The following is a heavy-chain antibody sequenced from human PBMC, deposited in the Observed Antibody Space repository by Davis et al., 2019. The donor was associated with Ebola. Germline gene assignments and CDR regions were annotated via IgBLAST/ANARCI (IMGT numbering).Heavy chain of an antibody. CDR1: GFTFSSYA. D-gene: IGHD3-22*01. CDR3: ACYDSSGYYLDY. Sequence: GESLKISCAASGFTFSSYAMSWVRQAPGKGLEWVANIKQDGSEKYYVDSVKGRFTISRDNAKNSLYLQMNSLRAEDTAVYYCACYDSSGYYLDYWGQGTLVTVSS. J-gene: IGHJ4*02. V-gene: IGHV3-7*01. CDR2: IKQDGSEK.